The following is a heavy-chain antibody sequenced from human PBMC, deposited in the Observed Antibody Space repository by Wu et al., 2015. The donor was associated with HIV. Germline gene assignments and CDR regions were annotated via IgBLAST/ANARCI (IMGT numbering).Heavy chain of an antibody. CDR3: GRALLYFGEPYGFDI. CDR1: GYTFVNYG. Sequence: QVQLAQSRAEMKRPGASVKVSCKASGYTFVNYGVTWVRQAPGQSLQWIGWISIHKGNPNTNYAESFQDRLIVTTDTSTNTAYMELRSLTSDDTAVYICGRALLYFGEPYGFDIWGPG. V-gene: IGHV1-18*01. CDR2: ISIHKGNPNT. J-gene: IGHJ3*02. D-gene: IGHD3-10*01.